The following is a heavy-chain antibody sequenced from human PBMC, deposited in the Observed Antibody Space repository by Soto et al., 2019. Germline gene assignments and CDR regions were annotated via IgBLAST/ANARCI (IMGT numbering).Heavy chain of an antibody. CDR3: AKDLKKRRYSGVEYFQH. D-gene: IGHD3-9*01. CDR1: GFSLDDYA. J-gene: IGHJ1*01. Sequence: GGSLRLSCAASGFSLDDYAMHWVRQAPGKGLEWVSGLNWNSGSMGYADSVKGRFTISRDNAKNSLYLQMNSLRSEDTALYYFAKDLKKRRYSGVEYFQHWGQGTLVTVSS. V-gene: IGHV3-9*01. CDR2: LNWNSGSM.